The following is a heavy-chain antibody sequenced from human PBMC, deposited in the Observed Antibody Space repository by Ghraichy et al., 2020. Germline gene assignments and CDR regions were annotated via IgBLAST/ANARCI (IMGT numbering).Heavy chain of an antibody. CDR1: GGTFSSYA. Sequence: SVKVSCKASGGTFSSYAISWVRQAPGQGLEWMGGIIPIFGTANYAQKFQGRVTITADESTSTAYMELSSLRSEDTAVYYCASSDYYDSSGYYYVDDWFDPWGQGTLVTVSS. D-gene: IGHD3-22*01. CDR3: ASSDYYDSSGYYYVDDWFDP. J-gene: IGHJ5*02. V-gene: IGHV1-69*13. CDR2: IIPIFGTA.